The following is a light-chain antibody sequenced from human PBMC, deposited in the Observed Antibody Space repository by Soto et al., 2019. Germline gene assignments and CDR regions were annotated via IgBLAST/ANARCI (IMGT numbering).Light chain of an antibody. J-gene: IGKJ2*01. CDR2: GVS. CDR3: QSYNDWPFA. Sequence: DIVLTQSPATLSVSPGDTVTLSCRASESLFGFLAWYQQKPGQAPRLPMYGVSTRATGIPARFSGGGSATDFPLTISSLQSEASAFYFCQSYNDWPFASGLGTRLEI. V-gene: IGKV3-15*01. CDR1: ESLFGF.